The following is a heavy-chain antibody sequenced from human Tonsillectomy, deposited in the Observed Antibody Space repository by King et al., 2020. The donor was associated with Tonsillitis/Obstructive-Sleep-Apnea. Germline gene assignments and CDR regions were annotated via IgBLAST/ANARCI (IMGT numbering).Heavy chain of an antibody. CDR2: LYYSGST. CDR3: AKLYDRRGYYYGVLDY. Sequence: VQLQESGPGLVKPSETLSLTCTVSGGSISSYYWSWIRQPPGKGLEWIGYLYYSGSTNYNPSPKSRVTISVDTSKNQFSLKLRSVTAADTAVYYCAKLYDRRGYYYGVLDYWGQGTLVTVSS. CDR1: GGSISSYY. J-gene: IGHJ4*02. D-gene: IGHD3-22*01. V-gene: IGHV4-59*08.